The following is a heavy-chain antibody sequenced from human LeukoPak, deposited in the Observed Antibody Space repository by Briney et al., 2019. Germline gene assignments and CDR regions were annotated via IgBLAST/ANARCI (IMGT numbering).Heavy chain of an antibody. CDR2: ISGSGGDT. CDR1: GFTFSNYA. D-gene: IGHD2-15*01. Sequence: PGGSLRLSCTASGFTFSNYAINWVRQAPGKGLEWVSVISGSGGDTYYADSVKGRFTISRDNSKNTVYLQMNSLRADDTAVYYCAKGRSSGGSCVNYWGQGTLVSVSS. J-gene: IGHJ4*02. CDR3: AKGRSSGGSCVNY. V-gene: IGHV3-23*01.